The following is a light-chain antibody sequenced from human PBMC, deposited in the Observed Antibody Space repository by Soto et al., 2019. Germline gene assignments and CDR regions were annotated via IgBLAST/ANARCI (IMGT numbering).Light chain of an antibody. V-gene: IGKV3-20*01. CDR2: GAS. CDR1: QSVSSSY. CDR3: QQYGSSPPIT. J-gene: IGKJ5*01. Sequence: EIVLTQSPGALSLSTGERATLSCRASQSVSSSYLAWYQQKPGQAPRLLIYGASSRATGIPDRFSGSGSGTDFTLTISRLEPEDFAVYYCQQYGSSPPITFGQGTRL.